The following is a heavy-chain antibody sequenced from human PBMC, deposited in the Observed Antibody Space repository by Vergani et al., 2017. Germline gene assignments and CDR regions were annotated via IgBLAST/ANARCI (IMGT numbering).Heavy chain of an antibody. Sequence: QVQLVESGGGVVQPGGSLRLSCAASGFTFSSYGMHWVRQAPGKGLEWVAFIRYDGSNKYYADSVKGRFTISRDNSKNTLYLQMNSLRAEDTAVYYCARADYYDFWSGQGRRDYYYGMDVWGQGTTVTVSS. CDR3: ARADYYDFWSGQGRRDYYYGMDV. D-gene: IGHD3-3*01. V-gene: IGHV3-30*02. CDR1: GFTFSSYG. CDR2: IRYDGSNK. J-gene: IGHJ6*02.